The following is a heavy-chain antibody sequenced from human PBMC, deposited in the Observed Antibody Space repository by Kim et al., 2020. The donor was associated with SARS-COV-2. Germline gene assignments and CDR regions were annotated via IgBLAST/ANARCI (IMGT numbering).Heavy chain of an antibody. V-gene: IGHV1-69*01. D-gene: IGHD4-4*01. Sequence: QKFQGRVTITADESTSTAYMELSGLRSEDTAVYYCARARTVTSNWFDPWGQGTLVTVSS. CDR3: ARARTVTSNWFDP. J-gene: IGHJ5*02.